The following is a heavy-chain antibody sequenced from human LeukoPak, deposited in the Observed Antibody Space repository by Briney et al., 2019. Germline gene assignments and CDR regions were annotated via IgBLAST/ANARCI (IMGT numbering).Heavy chain of an antibody. V-gene: IGHV4-39*07. CDR2: IYYSGST. J-gene: IGHJ4*02. CDR1: GGSISTSSYY. D-gene: IGHD3-22*01. Sequence: SETLSLTCTVSGGSISTSSYYWGWIRHPPGKGLEWIGSIYYSGSTYYNPSLKSRVTISVDTSKNQFSLKLSSVTAADTAVYYCARLEWSSGYYFDYWGQGTLVTVSS. CDR3: ARLEWSSGYYFDY.